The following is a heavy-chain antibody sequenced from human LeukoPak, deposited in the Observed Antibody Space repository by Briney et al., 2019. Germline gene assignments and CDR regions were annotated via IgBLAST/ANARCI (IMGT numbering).Heavy chain of an antibody. CDR1: GYTLTELS. D-gene: IGHD2-21*01. Sequence: ASVKVSCKVSGYTLTELSMHWVRQAPGKGLEWMGGFDPEDGETIYAQKFQGRVTMTEDTSTDTAYMELSSLRSEDTAVYYCATPVFLVVQLAIPPNFSWSDPWGREPWSPSPQ. CDR2: FDPEDGET. J-gene: IGHJ5*02. V-gene: IGHV1-24*01. CDR3: ATPVFLVVQLAIPPNFSWSDP.